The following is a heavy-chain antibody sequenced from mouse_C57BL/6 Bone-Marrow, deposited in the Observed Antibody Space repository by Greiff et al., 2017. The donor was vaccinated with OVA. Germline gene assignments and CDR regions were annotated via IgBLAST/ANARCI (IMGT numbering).Heavy chain of an antibody. J-gene: IGHJ2*01. D-gene: IGHD1-1*01. CDR1: GYTFTSYW. CDR2: IYPGSGST. V-gene: IGHV1-55*01. Sequence: QVQLQQPGAELVKPGASVKMSCKASGYTFTSYWITWVKQRPGQGLEWIGDIYPGSGSTNYNEKFKSKATLTVDTSSSTAYMQLSSLTSEDSAVYYCAKPEVVEGYFDYWGQGTTLTVSS. CDR3: AKPEVVEGYFDY.